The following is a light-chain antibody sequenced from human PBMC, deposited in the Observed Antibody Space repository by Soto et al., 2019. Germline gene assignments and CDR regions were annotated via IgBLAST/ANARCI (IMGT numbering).Light chain of an antibody. V-gene: IGLV1-47*02. Sequence: QSVLTQPPSASGTPGQRVTISCSGSSSNVGSNYVSWYQQLPGTAPKLLIYSNDHRPSGVPDRFSGSKSGTSASLAISGLRSEDEADYYCAAWDNSVSVLFGGGTKLTVL. CDR2: SND. J-gene: IGLJ3*02. CDR1: SSNVGSNY. CDR3: AAWDNSVSVL.